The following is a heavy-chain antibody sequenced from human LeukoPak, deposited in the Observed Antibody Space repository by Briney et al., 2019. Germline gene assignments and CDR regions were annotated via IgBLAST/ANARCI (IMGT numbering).Heavy chain of an antibody. CDR3: ARGPITTRSHFDY. Sequence: SVKVSCKASGGTFSSYAISWVRQAPGQGLEWMGGIIPIFATADYAQKFQGRVTITADESTSTAYMELSSLRSEDTAVYYCARGPITTRSHFDYWGQGTLVTVSS. CDR1: GGTFSSYA. J-gene: IGHJ4*02. CDR2: IIPIFATA. D-gene: IGHD3-22*01. V-gene: IGHV1-69*13.